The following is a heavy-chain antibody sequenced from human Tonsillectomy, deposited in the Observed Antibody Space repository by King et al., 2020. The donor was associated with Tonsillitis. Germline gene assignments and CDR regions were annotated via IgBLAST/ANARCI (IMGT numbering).Heavy chain of an antibody. CDR3: AGDYSGWSPFDY. D-gene: IGHD5-12*01. CDR1: GFTFSSYA. J-gene: IGHJ4*02. V-gene: IGHV3-30*04. CDR2: ISYDGSNK. Sequence: VQLVESGGGVVQPGRSLRLSCAASGFTFSSYAMHWVRQAPGKGLEWVAVISYDGSNKYYADSVKGRFTISRDNSKNTLYLQMNSLRAEDTAVYYCAGDYSGWSPFDYWGQGTLVTVSS.